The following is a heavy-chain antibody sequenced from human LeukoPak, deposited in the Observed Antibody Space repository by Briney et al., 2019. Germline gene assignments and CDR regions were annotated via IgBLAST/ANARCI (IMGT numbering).Heavy chain of an antibody. CDR2: IQFDGSET. J-gene: IGHJ4*02. D-gene: IGHD3/OR15-3a*01. CDR1: GFTFSTCA. Sequence: GGSLRLSCAASGFTFSTCAMYWVRQAPGKGLEWVAVIQFDGSETYYADSVKGRFTLSRDNSKNTLYLHMNSLRAEDTAVYYCAKDVTSYYTVGDYWGQGILVTVSS. CDR3: AKDVTSYYTVGDY. V-gene: IGHV3-30*02.